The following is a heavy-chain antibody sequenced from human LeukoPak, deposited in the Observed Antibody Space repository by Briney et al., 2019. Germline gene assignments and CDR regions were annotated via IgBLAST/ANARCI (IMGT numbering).Heavy chain of an antibody. J-gene: IGHJ4*02. CDR3: ATSGNYYLKY. V-gene: IGHV3-48*02. CDR2: ITSSSTNI. CDR1: GFTFSSYS. D-gene: IGHD1-26*01. Sequence: GGSLRLSCAASGFTFSSYSMNWVRQAPGKGLEWVSHITSSSTNIYYADSVKGRFTISRDNAKNALSLQMNSLRDEDTAVYYCATSGNYYLKYWGQGTLVTVSS.